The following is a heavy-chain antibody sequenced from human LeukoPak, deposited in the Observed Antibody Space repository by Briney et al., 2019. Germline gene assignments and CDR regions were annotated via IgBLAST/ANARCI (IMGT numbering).Heavy chain of an antibody. J-gene: IGHJ4*02. CDR2: IYNSEST. Sequence: SETLSLTCTVSGVSIRSDFWTWIRQPPGKGLEWIGYIYNSESTNYNPSLRSRVITSVDTSKSQFSLKLNSVTAADTAVYYCAKDGAGAPLVYWGQGILVTVSS. CDR1: GVSIRSDF. CDR3: AKDGAGAPLVY. D-gene: IGHD3-16*01. V-gene: IGHV4-59*01.